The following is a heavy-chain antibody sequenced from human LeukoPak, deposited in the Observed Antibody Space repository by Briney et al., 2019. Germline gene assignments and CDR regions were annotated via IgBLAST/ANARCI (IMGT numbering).Heavy chain of an antibody. CDR1: GASFRSGGQY. Sequence: SETLSLTCTISGASFRSGGQYWGWIRQTPGKGLEWIGDISYNGKTNYNPALKSRVTISLDTSRSQFSLRMISVTAADTGVYYCARIFDIWGRGTLVTVSS. CDR2: ISYNGKT. CDR3: ARIFDI. J-gene: IGHJ4*02. V-gene: IGHV4-61*08.